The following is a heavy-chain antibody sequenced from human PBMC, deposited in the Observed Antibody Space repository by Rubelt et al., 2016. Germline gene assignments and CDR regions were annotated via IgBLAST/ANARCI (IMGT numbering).Heavy chain of an antibody. CDR1: GYTFTSYG. CDR2: ISAYNGNT. V-gene: IGHV1-18*01. Sequence: QVQLVQSGAEVKKPGASVKVSCKASGYTFTSYGISWVRQAPGQGLEWMGWISAYNGNTNYAQKLQGRVTTTTDTSTSTAYRELRSLRSDDTAVYYCARDRTWLVPGLDAFDIWGQGTMVTVSS. CDR3: ARDRTWLVPGLDAFDI. D-gene: IGHD6-19*01. J-gene: IGHJ3*02.